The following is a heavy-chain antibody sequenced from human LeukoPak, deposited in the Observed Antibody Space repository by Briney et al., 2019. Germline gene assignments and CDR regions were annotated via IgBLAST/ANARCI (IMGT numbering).Heavy chain of an antibody. V-gene: IGHV3-9*01. Sequence: GRSLRLSCAASGLTFDDYAMHWVRQAPGKGLEWVSGLSWNGATVGYADSVKGRFTISRDNTKNSLYLQMSSLKTEDTALYYCAKDIGIALRGATFENWGQGTLVTVSS. CDR2: LSWNGATV. J-gene: IGHJ4*02. CDR1: GLTFDDYA. CDR3: AKDIGIALRGATFEN. D-gene: IGHD3-10*01.